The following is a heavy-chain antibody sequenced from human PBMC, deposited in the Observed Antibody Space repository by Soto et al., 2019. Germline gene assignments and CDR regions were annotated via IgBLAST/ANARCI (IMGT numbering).Heavy chain of an antibody. Sequence: EVQLVESGGGLVQPGGSLRLSCAASGFTFSGYWMAWGRQAPGKGLEWVANIPPDGSGRYYVDSVKGRFTISRDNAQNSLYLQMNSLRAEDTSLYYCAREGRLLGAFDIWGQGTVVTVSS. D-gene: IGHD3-16*01. CDR3: AREGRLLGAFDI. V-gene: IGHV3-7*01. CDR2: IPPDGSGR. CDR1: GFTFSGYW. J-gene: IGHJ3*02.